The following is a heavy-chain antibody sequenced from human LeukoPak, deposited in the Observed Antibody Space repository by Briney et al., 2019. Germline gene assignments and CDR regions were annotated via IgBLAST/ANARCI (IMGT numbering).Heavy chain of an antibody. V-gene: IGHV1-2*02. Sequence: ASVKVSCKASGYTFTGYYMHWVRQAPGQGLEWMGWINPNSGGTNYAQKFQGRVTMTRDTSISTAYMELSRLRSDDTAVYYCARDLPLPSGIGTTAGDYWGQGTLVTVSS. CDR1: GYTFTGYY. CDR3: ARDLPLPSGIGTTAGDY. J-gene: IGHJ4*02. D-gene: IGHD1-1*01. CDR2: INPNSGGT.